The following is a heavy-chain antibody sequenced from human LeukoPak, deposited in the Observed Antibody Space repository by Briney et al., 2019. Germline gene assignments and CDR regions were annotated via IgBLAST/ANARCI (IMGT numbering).Heavy chain of an antibody. Sequence: GSLRLSCAAPGFTFSSYTMNWVRQAPGKGLEWVSSISSSSNYIYYADSVKGRFTISRDNAKNSLFLQMNSPRAEDTAVYYCARGQGLQLKSGSDYWGQGTLVTVSS. CDR2: ISSSSNYI. CDR1: GFTFSSYT. D-gene: IGHD5-24*01. CDR3: ARGQGLQLKSGSDY. J-gene: IGHJ4*02. V-gene: IGHV3-21*01.